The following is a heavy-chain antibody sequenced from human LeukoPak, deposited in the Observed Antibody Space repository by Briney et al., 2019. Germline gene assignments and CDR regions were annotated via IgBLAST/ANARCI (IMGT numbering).Heavy chain of an antibody. CDR1: GYTFTSYD. D-gene: IGHD6-19*01. CDR2: MNPNSGNT. J-gene: IGHJ6*02. Sequence: ASVKVSCKASGYTFTSYDINWVRQATGQGLEWMGWMNPNSGNTGYAQKFQGRVTMTRNTSISTAYMELSSLRSEDTAVYYCASVPRDSSGWYGDWYYYYGMDVWGQGTTVTVSS. CDR3: ASVPRDSSGWYGDWYYYYGMDV. V-gene: IGHV1-8*01.